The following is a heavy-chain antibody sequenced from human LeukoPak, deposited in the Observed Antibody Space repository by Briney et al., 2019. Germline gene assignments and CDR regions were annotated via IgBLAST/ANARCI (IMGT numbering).Heavy chain of an antibody. CDR3: ARDFQVAGTYYFDY. CDR1: GYTFTGYY. Sequence: ASVKVSRKASGYTFTGYYMHRVRQAPGQGLEWMGRINPNSGGTNYAQKFQGRVTMTRDTSISTAYMELSRLRSDDTAVYYCARDFQVAGTYYFDYWGQGTLVTVSS. J-gene: IGHJ4*02. CDR2: INPNSGGT. D-gene: IGHD6-19*01. V-gene: IGHV1-2*06.